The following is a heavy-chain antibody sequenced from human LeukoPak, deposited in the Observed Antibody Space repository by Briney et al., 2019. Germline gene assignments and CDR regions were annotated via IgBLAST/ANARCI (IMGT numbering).Heavy chain of an antibody. CDR2: INTDGPVT. J-gene: IGHJ5*01. Sequence: GGSLRLSCAASGFTFSKYWMLWVRQAPGKGLESVSRINTDGPVTTYADSVKGRFPVSRDNADNTMFLQMNSVRDEDTAVYYCATKQWLAPPPHSGGRGPPVTVSS. V-gene: IGHV3-74*01. CDR3: ATKQWLAPPPHS. CDR1: GFTFSKYW. D-gene: IGHD6-19*01.